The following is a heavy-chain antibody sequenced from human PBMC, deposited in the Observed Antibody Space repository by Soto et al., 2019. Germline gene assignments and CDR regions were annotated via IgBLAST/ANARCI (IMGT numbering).Heavy chain of an antibody. CDR3: AREGLRYYYFDY. J-gene: IGHJ4*02. V-gene: IGHV4-59*12. D-gene: IGHD5-12*01. Sequence: PSETLSLTCTVSGGSISNYYWSWIRQSPEKGLEWIAYIHFSGNTNYNPSLKSRVTISVDTSKNQFSLKLSSVTAADTAVYYCAREGLRYYYFDYWGQGTLVTVSS. CDR1: GGSISNYY. CDR2: IHFSGNT.